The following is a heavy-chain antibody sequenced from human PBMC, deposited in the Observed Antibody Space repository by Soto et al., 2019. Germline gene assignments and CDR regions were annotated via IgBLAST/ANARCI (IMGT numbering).Heavy chain of an antibody. J-gene: IGHJ4*02. D-gene: IGHD6-19*01. CDR3: AAGDSSETGDH. CDR2: TIPILGTT. CDR1: GDTLSTHG. V-gene: IGHV1-69*01. Sequence: QVQLVQSGAEVKKPGSSVKVSCNAAGDTLSTHGSSWVRQAPGQGLEWMGGTIPILGTTDYAAKFKGRVKITADQSTTTSYIELSSLRPDETAVYYCAAGDSSETGDHWGQGTMVTVSS.